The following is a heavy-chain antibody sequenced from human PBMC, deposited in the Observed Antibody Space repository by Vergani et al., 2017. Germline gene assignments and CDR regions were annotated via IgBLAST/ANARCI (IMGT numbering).Heavy chain of an antibody. CDR3: AREDIRRKAFEY. D-gene: IGHD6-6*01. V-gene: IGHV1-2*02. J-gene: IGHJ4*02. CDR2: INPNSGGT. CDR1: GYTFIGYY. Sequence: QVQLVQSGAEVKKPGASVKVSCKASGYTFIGYYMHWVRQAPGQGLEWVGWINPNSGGTNYAQKFQGRVTMTRDTSISSAYMELSRLRSDDTAVYYCAREDIRRKAFEYWGQGTLVTVSS.